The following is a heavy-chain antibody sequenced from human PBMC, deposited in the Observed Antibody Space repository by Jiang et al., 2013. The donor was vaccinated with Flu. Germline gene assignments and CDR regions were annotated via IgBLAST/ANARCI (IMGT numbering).Heavy chain of an antibody. CDR2: ISSSGSTI. J-gene: IGHJ4*02. CDR1: GFTFSSYE. D-gene: IGHD5-24*01. Sequence: GGGLVQPGGSLRLSCAASGFTFSSYEMNWVRQAPGKGLEWVSYISSSGSTIYYADSVKGRFTISRDNAKNSLYLQINSLRAEDTAVYYCARDGEMATLGLDYWGQGTLVTVSS. V-gene: IGHV3-48*03. CDR3: ARDGEMATLGLDY.